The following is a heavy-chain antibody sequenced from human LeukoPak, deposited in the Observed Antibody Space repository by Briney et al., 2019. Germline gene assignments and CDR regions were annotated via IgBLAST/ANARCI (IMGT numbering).Heavy chain of an antibody. CDR2: IFYSGST. V-gene: IGHV4-39*01. CDR3: AKHGNYGGNSEADC. J-gene: IGHJ4*02. D-gene: IGHD4-23*01. Sequence: SETLSLTCTVSGDSVSSRSSYWGWIRQPPGKGLEWIGSIFYSGSTFYNPSLKSPVTISVDTSKNQFSLSLSSVTAADTAVYYCAKHGNYGGNSEADCWGQGTLVTVSS. CDR1: GDSVSSRSSY.